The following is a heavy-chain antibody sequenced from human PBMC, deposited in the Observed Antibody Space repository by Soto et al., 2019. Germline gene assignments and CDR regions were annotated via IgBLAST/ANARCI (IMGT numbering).Heavy chain of an antibody. D-gene: IGHD2-2*01. CDR3: ARARYCSSTSCPYYYYGMDV. CDR1: GGTFSSYA. Sequence: QVQLVQSGAEVKKPGSSVKVSCKASGGTFSSYAISWVRQAPGQGLEWMGGIIPIFGTANYAQKFQGRVTITADESTSTAYMELSSLRSEDTAVYYCARARYCSSTSCPYYYYGMDVWGQGTTVTVSS. J-gene: IGHJ6*02. V-gene: IGHV1-69*01. CDR2: IIPIFGTA.